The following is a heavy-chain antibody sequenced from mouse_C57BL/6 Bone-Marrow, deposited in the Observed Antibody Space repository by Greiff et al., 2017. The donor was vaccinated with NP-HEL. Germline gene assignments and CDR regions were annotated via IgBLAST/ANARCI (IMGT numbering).Heavy chain of an antibody. J-gene: IGHJ4*01. CDR3: ARGRETAQATPYAMDY. V-gene: IGHV1-81*01. CDR2: IYPRSGNT. Sequence: QVQLQQSGAELARPGASVKLSCKASGYTFTSYGISWVKQSTGQGLEWIGEIYPRSGNTYYNEKFKGKATLTADKSSSTAYMELRSLTSEDSAVYFCARGRETAQATPYAMDYWGQGTSVTVSS. CDR1: GYTFTSYG. D-gene: IGHD3-2*02.